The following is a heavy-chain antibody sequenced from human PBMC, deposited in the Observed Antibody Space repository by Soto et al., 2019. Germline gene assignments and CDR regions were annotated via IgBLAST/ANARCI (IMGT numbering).Heavy chain of an antibody. Sequence: SETLSLTCTVSGGSISSGGYYWNWIRHYPGKGLEWIAYIYQSGTPYYNPSLKSRATISIDRSKNQFSLMLDSVTAADTAVYYCARDLRLDSWGPGTLVTVSS. CDR2: IYQSGTP. CDR1: GGSISSGGYY. V-gene: IGHV4-31*02. J-gene: IGHJ4*02. D-gene: IGHD2-21*02. CDR3: ARDLRLDS.